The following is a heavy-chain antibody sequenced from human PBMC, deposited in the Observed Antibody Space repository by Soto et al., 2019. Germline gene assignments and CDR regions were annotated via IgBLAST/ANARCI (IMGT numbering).Heavy chain of an antibody. D-gene: IGHD6-13*01. V-gene: IGHV5-10-1*01. CDR3: ARSFDSSSTYGMDV. CDR1: GYTFTTYW. J-gene: IGHJ6*02. CDR2: IDPSDSYT. Sequence: PVESLKLSCKVSGYTFTTYWINWVRHMPGKGLEWMGRIDPSDSYTKYSPSFQGHVIMSADKSISTAYLHWSSLKASDTAIYYCARSFDSSSTYGMDVWGQGTTVTVSS.